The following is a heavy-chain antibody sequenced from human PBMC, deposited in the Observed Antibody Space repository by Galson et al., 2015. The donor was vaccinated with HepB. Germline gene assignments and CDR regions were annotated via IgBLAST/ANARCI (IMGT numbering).Heavy chain of an antibody. CDR3: AKVVPDYYDSSGYYYFGY. CDR2: ISGSGGST. CDR1: GFTFSSYA. J-gene: IGHJ4*02. D-gene: IGHD3-22*01. V-gene: IGHV3-23*01. Sequence: SLRLSCAASGFTFSSYAMSWVRQAPGKGLEWVSAISGSGGSTYYADSVKGRFTISRDNSKNTLYLQMNSLRAEDTAVYYCAKVVPDYYDSSGYYYFGYWGQGTLVTVSS.